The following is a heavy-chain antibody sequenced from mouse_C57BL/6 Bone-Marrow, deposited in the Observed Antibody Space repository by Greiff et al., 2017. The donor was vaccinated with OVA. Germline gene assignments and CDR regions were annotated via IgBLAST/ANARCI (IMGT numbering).Heavy chain of an antibody. J-gene: IGHJ3*01. D-gene: IGHD1-3*01. CDR3: AREVLGCLLAAY. V-gene: IGHV1-81*01. CDR2: IYPRSGNT. Sequence: QVQLQQSGAELARPGASVKLSCKASGYTYTSYGISWVKQRTGQGLEWIGEIYPRSGNTYYNEKFKGKATLTADKSSSTAYMELRSLTSEDSAVYFCAREVLGCLLAAYWGQGTLVTVSA. CDR1: GYTYTSYG.